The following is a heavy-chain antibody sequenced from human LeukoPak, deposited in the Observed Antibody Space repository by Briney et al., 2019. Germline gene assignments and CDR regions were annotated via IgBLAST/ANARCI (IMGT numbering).Heavy chain of an antibody. D-gene: IGHD6-19*01. J-gene: IGHJ5*02. CDR2: IYYSGST. CDR1: GGSISSSSYY. CDR3: ARESSEREQWLGDNWFDP. Sequence: SETLSLTCTVSGGSISSSSYYWGWIRQPPGKGLEWIGYIYYSGSTNYNPSLKSRVTISVDTSKNQFSLKLSSVTAADTAVYYCARESSEREQWLGDNWFDPWGQGTLVTVSS. V-gene: IGHV4-61*01.